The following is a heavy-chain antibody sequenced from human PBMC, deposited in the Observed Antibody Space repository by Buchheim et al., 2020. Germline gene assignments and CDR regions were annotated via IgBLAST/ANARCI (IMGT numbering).Heavy chain of an antibody. CDR2: IKQDGSEK. CDR3: ARPRSGSSIGPENWFDP. V-gene: IGHV3-7*01. J-gene: IGHJ5*02. Sequence: EVQLVESGGGLVQPGGSLRLSCAASGFTFSSYWMSWVRQAPGKGLEWVANIKQDGSEKYYVDSVKGRFTISRDNAKNSLYLQMNSLRAEDTAVYYCARPRSGSSIGPENWFDPWGKGTL. D-gene: IGHD3-10*01. CDR1: GFTFSSYW.